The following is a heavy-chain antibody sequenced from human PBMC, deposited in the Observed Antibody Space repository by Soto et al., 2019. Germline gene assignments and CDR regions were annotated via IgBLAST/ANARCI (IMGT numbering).Heavy chain of an antibody. V-gene: IGHV3-23*01. J-gene: IGHJ4*02. D-gene: IGHD3-16*02. Sequence: GGSLRLSCAASGFTFSSYAMSWVRQAPGKGLEWVSAISVSGGNTYYADSVKGRFTISRDNSKNTLFLQMNSLRAEDTAIYYCANAEHPRRSIGFDYWGQGTLVTVSS. CDR1: GFTFSSYA. CDR2: ISVSGGNT. CDR3: ANAEHPRRSIGFDY.